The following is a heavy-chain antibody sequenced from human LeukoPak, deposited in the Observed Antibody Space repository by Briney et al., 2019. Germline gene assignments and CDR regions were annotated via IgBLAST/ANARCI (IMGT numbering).Heavy chain of an antibody. CDR1: GFTFSSYA. CDR3: ANAQLLFSDY. CDR2: ISGSGGST. Sequence: GGSLRLSCAASGFTFSSYAMSWVRQAPGKGLEWVSAISGSGGSTYYADSVKGRSTISRDSSKNSLYLQMNSLRAEDTAVYYCANAQLLFSDYWGQGTLVTVSS. D-gene: IGHD2-2*01. V-gene: IGHV3-23*01. J-gene: IGHJ4*02.